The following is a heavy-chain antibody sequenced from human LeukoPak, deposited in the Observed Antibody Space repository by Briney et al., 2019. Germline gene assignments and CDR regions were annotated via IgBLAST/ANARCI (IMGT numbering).Heavy chain of an antibody. V-gene: IGHV1-69*05. CDR2: IIPIFGTA. Sequence: SVKVSCKASGGTFSSYAISWVRQAPGQGLEWMGRIIPIFGTANYAQKFQGSVTITTDESTSTAYMELSSLRSEDTAVYYCATIYNYYDSSGYYYNPNIYFDYWGQGTLVTVSS. CDR1: GGTFSSYA. J-gene: IGHJ4*02. CDR3: ATIYNYYDSSGYYYNPNIYFDY. D-gene: IGHD3-22*01.